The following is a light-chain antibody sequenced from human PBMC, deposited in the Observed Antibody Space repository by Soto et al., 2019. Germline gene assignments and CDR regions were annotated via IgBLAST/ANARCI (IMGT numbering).Light chain of an antibody. Sequence: SALAQPASVSGSPGQSITISCTGTSGDVGAYNYVSWYQHHPGKAPKVMIYEVSNRPSGVSYRFSGSKSGNTASLTISGLQAEDEADYYCSSYTSRSTVVFGTGTKVTVL. CDR3: SSYTSRSTVV. CDR2: EVS. J-gene: IGLJ1*01. V-gene: IGLV2-14*01. CDR1: SGDVGAYNY.